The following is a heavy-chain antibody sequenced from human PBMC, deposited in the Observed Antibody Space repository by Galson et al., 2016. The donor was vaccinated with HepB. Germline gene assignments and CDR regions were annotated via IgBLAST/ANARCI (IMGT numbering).Heavy chain of an antibody. V-gene: IGHV5-51*01. J-gene: IGHJ4*02. Sequence: QSGAEVKKTGESLKISCKASGYTFTNYWIGWVRQLPGKGLEWMGIIYPGDSDTRYSPSFQGQVTMSADTSITTAYLQWSSLKASDTAMYYCARRERGCSGGSCIPYYFDYWGQGTLATGSS. D-gene: IGHD2-15*01. CDR1: GYTFTNYW. CDR3: ARRERGCSGGSCIPYYFDY. CDR2: IYPGDSDT.